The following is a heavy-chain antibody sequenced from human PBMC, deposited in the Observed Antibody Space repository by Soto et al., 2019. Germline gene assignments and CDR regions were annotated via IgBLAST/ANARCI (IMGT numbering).Heavy chain of an antibody. Sequence: ASVKGSCKASGYTFISYGISWVRQAPGQGLEWMGWISAYNGNTNYALKLQCRVTMTTDTSTSTAYMELRSLRSDDTAVYYCARERTGTTSMDVWAQGTTVPVSS. D-gene: IGHD1-1*01. CDR2: ISAYNGNT. V-gene: IGHV1-18*01. J-gene: IGHJ6*02. CDR3: ARERTGTTSMDV. CDR1: GYTFISYG.